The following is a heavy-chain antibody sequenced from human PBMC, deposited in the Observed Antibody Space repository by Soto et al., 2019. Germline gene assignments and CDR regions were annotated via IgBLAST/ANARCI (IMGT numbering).Heavy chain of an antibody. D-gene: IGHD5-18*01. Sequence: LRLSCAASGITFSSYALHWVRQAPGKGLEWVAVISYDGSNKFYVDSVKGRFTISRDNSKNTLYLQMNSPRTDDTAVYYCAHLAGLSNTDDYWGQGTLVTVSS. CDR2: ISYDGSNK. CDR3: AHLAGLSNTDDY. V-gene: IGHV3-30-3*01. J-gene: IGHJ4*02. CDR1: GITFSSYA.